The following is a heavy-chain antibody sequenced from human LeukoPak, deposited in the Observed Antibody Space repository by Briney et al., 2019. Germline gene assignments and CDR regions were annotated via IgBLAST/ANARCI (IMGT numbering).Heavy chain of an antibody. V-gene: IGHV4-31*03. CDR1: GGSISSGGYA. Sequence: PSETLSLTCTVSGGSISSGGYAWSWIRQHPGKGLEWIGYIYYSGSTYYNPSLKSRVAISVDTSKNQFSLKLSSVTAADTAVYYCARSDYCSGGSCYSYYYYGMDVWGQGTTVTVSS. CDR3: ARSDYCSGGSCYSYYYYGMDV. J-gene: IGHJ6*02. D-gene: IGHD2-15*01. CDR2: IYYSGST.